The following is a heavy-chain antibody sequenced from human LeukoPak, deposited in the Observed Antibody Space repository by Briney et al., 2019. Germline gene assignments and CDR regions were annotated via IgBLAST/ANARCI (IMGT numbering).Heavy chain of an antibody. Sequence: GGSLRLSCTASGFTFGDYAMNWVRQAPGKGLEWVSYISSGSSTIYYADSVKGRFTISRDNAKNSLYLQMNSLRAEDTAVYYCARARNEDYWGQGTLVTVSS. CDR2: ISSGSSTI. CDR3: ARARNEDY. D-gene: IGHD1-1*01. CDR1: GFTFGDYA. J-gene: IGHJ4*02. V-gene: IGHV3-48*04.